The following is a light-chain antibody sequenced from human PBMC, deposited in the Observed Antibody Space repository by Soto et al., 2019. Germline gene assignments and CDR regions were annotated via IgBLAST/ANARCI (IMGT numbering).Light chain of an antibody. CDR3: SSYAVNSTLV. J-gene: IGLJ7*01. V-gene: IGLV2-14*01. Sequence: QSALTQPASVPGSPGQSITISCTGTSSDVGGYNYVSWYQQHPGKAPKLMIYDVSNRPSGVSNRFSGSKSGNTASLTISGLQAEDEADYYCSSYAVNSTLVFGGGTQLTVL. CDR2: DVS. CDR1: SSDVGGYNY.